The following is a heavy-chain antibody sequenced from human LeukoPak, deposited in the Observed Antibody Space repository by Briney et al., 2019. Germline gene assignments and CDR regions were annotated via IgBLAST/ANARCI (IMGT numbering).Heavy chain of an antibody. CDR1: GYTFTGYY. CDR3: ARRRLTGDAFDI. D-gene: IGHD1-20*01. J-gene: IGHJ3*02. Sequence: ASVKVSCKASGYTFTGYYVHWVRQAPGQGLEWMGWVNPNNGGTNHAQKFQGWVTMTRDTSISTAYMELSRLRSDDTAVYYCARRRLTGDAFDIWGQGTMVTVSS. V-gene: IGHV1-2*04. CDR2: VNPNNGGT.